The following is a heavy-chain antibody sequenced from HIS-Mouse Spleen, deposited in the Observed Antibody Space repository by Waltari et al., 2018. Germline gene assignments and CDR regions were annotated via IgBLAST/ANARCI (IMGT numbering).Heavy chain of an antibody. D-gene: IGHD6-13*01. CDR1: GGSLSSSSSY. CDR3: AREIPYSSSWYDWYFDL. Sequence: QLQLQESGPGLVKPSETLSLTCPVSGGSLSSSSSYLCWVRQPPGKGLEWIGSIYYSGSTYYNPSLKSRVTISVDTSKNQFSLKLSSVTAADTAVYYCAREIPYSSSWYDWYFDLWGRGTLVTVSS. V-gene: IGHV4-39*07. CDR2: IYYSGST. J-gene: IGHJ2*01.